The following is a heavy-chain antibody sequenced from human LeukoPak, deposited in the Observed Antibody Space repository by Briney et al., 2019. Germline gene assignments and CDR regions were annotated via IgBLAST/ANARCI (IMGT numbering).Heavy chain of an antibody. J-gene: IGHJ4*02. CDR3: AKVGDDPFSLGY. D-gene: IGHD1-26*01. V-gene: IGHV3-9*01. CDR2: ISWNSGSI. Sequence: GGSLRLSCAASGFTFDDYAMHWVRQAPGKGLEWVSGISWNSGSIGYADSVKGRFTISRDNAKNSLYLQMNSLRAEDTALYYCAKVGDDPFSLGYWGQGTLVTVSS. CDR1: GFTFDDYA.